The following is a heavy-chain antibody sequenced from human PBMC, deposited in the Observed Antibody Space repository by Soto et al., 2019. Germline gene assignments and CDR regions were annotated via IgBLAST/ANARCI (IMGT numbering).Heavy chain of an antibody. CDR2: IYYSGST. V-gene: IGHV4-30-4*01. Sequence: QVQLQESGPGLVKPSQTLSLTCTVSGGSISSGDYYWSWIRQPPGKGLEWIGYIYYSGSTYYNPSLKSRVTIQVDTSKNQFSLKLSSVTAADTAVYYCARDRGYCGGDCYLDAFDIWGQGTMVTVSS. D-gene: IGHD2-21*02. CDR1: GGSISSGDYY. CDR3: ARDRGYCGGDCYLDAFDI. J-gene: IGHJ3*02.